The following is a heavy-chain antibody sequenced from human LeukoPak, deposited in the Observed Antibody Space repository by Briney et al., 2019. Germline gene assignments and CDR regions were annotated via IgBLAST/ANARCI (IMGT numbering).Heavy chain of an antibody. CDR1: GFTVSSTY. J-gene: IGHJ4*02. D-gene: IGHD3-9*01. CDR3: ARRLLTGYYEF. V-gene: IGHV3-66*01. CDR2: FYSGDTT. Sequence: GGSLRLSCAASGFTVSSTYMSWVRQAPGKGLEWVSVFYSGDTTYYANSVEGRFTISRDNSKNMLYLQMNSLRAEDTAVYYCARRLLTGYYEFWGQGTLVTVSS.